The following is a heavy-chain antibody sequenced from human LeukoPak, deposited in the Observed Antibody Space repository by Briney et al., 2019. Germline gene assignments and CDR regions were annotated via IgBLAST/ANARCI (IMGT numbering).Heavy chain of an antibody. V-gene: IGHV1-2*02. CDR2: INPNSGGT. D-gene: IGHD3-22*01. Sequence: GASVKVSCTASGYTFTGYYMHWVRQAPRQGLEWMGWINPNSGGTNYAQKFQGRVTMTRDTSISTAYMELSRLRSDDTAVYYCARINYDSSGAKYYFDYWGQGPLVTVSS. CDR3: ARINYDSSGAKYYFDY. CDR1: GYTFTGYY. J-gene: IGHJ4*02.